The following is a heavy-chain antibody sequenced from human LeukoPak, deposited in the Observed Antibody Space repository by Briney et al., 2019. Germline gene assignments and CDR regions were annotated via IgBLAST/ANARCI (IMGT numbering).Heavy chain of an antibody. CDR1: GFIFSNYG. CDR2: IRYDGSHK. Sequence: GGSLRLSCAASGFIFSNYGMHWVRQAPGKGLEWVSFIRYDGSHKHYADSVKGRFAISSENSKKTLYLQMNSLRPEDTAMCYCAKDLLKEGSYGSGIDWFDPWGQGAQVTVSS. CDR3: AKDLLKEGSYGSGIDWFDP. J-gene: IGHJ5*02. D-gene: IGHD3-10*01. V-gene: IGHV3-30*02.